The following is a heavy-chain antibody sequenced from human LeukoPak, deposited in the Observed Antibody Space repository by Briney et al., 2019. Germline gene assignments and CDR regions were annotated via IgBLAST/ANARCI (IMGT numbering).Heavy chain of an antibody. CDR1: GYTFTDYY. CDR2: INPSGGST. D-gene: IGHD2-15*01. J-gene: IGHJ4*02. Sequence: ASVRVSCKASGYTFTDYYMHWVRQAPGQGLEWVGIINPSGGSTSYAQKFQGRVTMTRDTSTSTVYMELSSLRSEDTAVYYCARDRLAATDYWGQGTLVTVSS. CDR3: ARDRLAATDY. V-gene: IGHV1-46*01.